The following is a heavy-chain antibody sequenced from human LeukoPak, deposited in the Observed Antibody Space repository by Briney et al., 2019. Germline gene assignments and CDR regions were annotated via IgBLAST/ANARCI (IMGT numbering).Heavy chain of an antibody. CDR3: ASAVGATMALDY. Sequence: ASVKVSCKASGYTFTSYAMNWVRQAPGQALEWMGWITPFNGNTNYAQKFQDRVTITRDRSMSTAYMELSSLRSEDTAMYYCASAVGATMALDYWGQGTLVTVSS. CDR1: GYTFTSYA. V-gene: IGHV1-45*02. CDR2: ITPFNGNT. D-gene: IGHD1-26*01. J-gene: IGHJ4*02.